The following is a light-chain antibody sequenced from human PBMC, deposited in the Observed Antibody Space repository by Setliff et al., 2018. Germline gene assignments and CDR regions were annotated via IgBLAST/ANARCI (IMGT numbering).Light chain of an antibody. J-gene: IGLJ1*01. V-gene: IGLV2-14*03. CDR1: SGDIGSFTS. Sequence: QSALSQPASVSGSPGQSITISCTGSSGDIGSFTSVSWYQQYPDEAPKLIIFEVSDRPSGISDRFSGSKSANTASLTISGLQAEDEADYYCSSYTSNGLYVFGTGTKVTV. CDR2: EVS. CDR3: SSYTSNGLYV.